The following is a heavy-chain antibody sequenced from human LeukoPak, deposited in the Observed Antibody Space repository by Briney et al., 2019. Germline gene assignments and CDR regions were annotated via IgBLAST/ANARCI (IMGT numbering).Heavy chain of an antibody. CDR3: ATVGASAGAPFDY. D-gene: IGHD6-13*01. CDR1: GYTFTSYD. CDR2: MNPNSGNT. Sequence: ASVTVSFKASGYTFTSYDINWVRQATGQGLEWMGWMNPNSGNTGYAQKFQGRVTMTRNTSISTAYMELSSLRSEDTAVYYCATVGASAGAPFDYWGQGTLVTVSS. J-gene: IGHJ4*02. V-gene: IGHV1-8*01.